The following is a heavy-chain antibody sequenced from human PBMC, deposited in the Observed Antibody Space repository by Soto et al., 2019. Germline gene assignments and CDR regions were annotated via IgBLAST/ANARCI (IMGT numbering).Heavy chain of an antibody. V-gene: IGHV3-30*18. D-gene: IGHD4-17*01. J-gene: IGHJ6*02. CDR2: ISYDGSNK. Sequence: PGGSLRLSCAASGFTFSSYGMHWVRQAPGKGLEWVAVISYDGSNKYYADSVKGRFTISRDNSKNTLYLQMNSLRAEDTAVYYCAKTCGDSYGMDVWGQGTTVTVYS. CDR3: AKTCGDSYGMDV. CDR1: GFTFSSYG.